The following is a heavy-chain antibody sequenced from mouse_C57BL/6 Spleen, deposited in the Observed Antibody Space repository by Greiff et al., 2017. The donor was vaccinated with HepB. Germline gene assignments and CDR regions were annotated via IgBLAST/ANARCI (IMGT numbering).Heavy chain of an antibody. CDR3: ARWYSTRFDY. J-gene: IGHJ2*01. CDR2: IYPGDGDT. CDR1: GYAFSSSW. V-gene: IGHV1-82*01. D-gene: IGHD1-1*02. Sequence: VQLQQSGPELVKPGASVKISCKASGYAFSSSWMNWVKQRPGKGLEWIGRIYPGDGDTNYNGKFKGKATLTADKSSSTAYMQLSSLTSEDSAVYFCARWYSTRFDYWGQGTTLTVSS.